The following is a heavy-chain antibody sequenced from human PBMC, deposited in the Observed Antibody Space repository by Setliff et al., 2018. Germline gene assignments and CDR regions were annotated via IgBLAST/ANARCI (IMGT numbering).Heavy chain of an antibody. CDR1: GGTFNNYA. J-gene: IGHJ4*02. CDR2: IIPSLDIA. D-gene: IGHD3-22*01. CDR3: ARGGNYYHSSGLYYFDN. Sequence: GASVKVSCKASGGTFNNYAISWVRRAPGRGLEWMGGIIPSLDIANYAQQFQGRVTITADKSTITAYVELSSLRSDDTAVYYCARGGNYYHSSGLYYFDNWGQGTLVTVSS. V-gene: IGHV1-69*10.